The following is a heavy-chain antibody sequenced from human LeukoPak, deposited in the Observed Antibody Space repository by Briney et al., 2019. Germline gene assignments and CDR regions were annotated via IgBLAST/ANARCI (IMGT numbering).Heavy chain of an antibody. CDR2: IYYSGST. V-gene: IGHV4-59*11. CDR3: ARSRSNTLLWFGELFTYYYYYMDV. D-gene: IGHD3-10*01. Sequence: SETPSLTCTVPGGSISSHYWSWIRQPPGKGLEWIGHIYYSGSTNYNPSLKSRVTISVDTSKNQFSLKLSSVTAADTAVYYCARSRSNTLLWFGELFTYYYYYMDVWGKGTTVTVSS. J-gene: IGHJ6*03. CDR1: GGSISSHY.